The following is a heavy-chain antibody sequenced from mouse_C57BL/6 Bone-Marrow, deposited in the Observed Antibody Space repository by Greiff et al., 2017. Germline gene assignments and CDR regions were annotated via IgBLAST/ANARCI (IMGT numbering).Heavy chain of an antibody. CDR1: GFTFSSYA. Sequence: EVKLVESGGGLVKPGGSLKLSCAASGFTFSSYAMSWVRQTPEKRLEWVATISDGGSYTYYPDNVKGRFTISRDNAKNNLYLQMSHLKSEDTAMYYCARDEGKAYWGQGTLVTVSA. J-gene: IGHJ3*01. V-gene: IGHV5-4*01. CDR3: ARDEGKAY. CDR2: ISDGGSYT.